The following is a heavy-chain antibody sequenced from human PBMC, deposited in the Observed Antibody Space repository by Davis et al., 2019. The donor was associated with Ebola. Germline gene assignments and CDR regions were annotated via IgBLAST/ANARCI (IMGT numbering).Heavy chain of an antibody. CDR2: ISGSGGST. D-gene: IGHD3-16*01. Sequence: GGSLRLSCAASGFTFSSYSMNWVRQAPGKGLEWVSAISGSGGSTYYADSVKGRFTISRDNSKNTLYLQMSSLRAEDTAVYYCAKSGGVLGQVDFWGQGTLVTVSS. CDR3: AKSGGVLGQVDF. J-gene: IGHJ4*02. CDR1: GFTFSSYS. V-gene: IGHV3-23*01.